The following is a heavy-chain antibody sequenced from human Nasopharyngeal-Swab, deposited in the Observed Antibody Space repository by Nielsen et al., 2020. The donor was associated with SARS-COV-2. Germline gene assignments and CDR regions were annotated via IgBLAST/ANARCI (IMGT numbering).Heavy chain of an antibody. CDR1: GYSISSGYY. Sequence: SETLSLTCTVSGYSISSGYYWGWIRQPPGKGLEWIGEINHSGSTNYSPSLKSRVTISAHTSKNQVSLKLSSVTAADTAVYYCARGGYSSGWVVYWGQGTLVTVSS. J-gene: IGHJ4*02. D-gene: IGHD6-19*01. CDR2: INHSGST. V-gene: IGHV4-38-2*02. CDR3: ARGGYSSGWVVY.